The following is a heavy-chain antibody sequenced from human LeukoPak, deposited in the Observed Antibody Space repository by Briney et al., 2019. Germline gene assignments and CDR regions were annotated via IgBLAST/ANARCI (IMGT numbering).Heavy chain of an antibody. CDR3: ARDEAAEDYDFWSGYSPPYYYGMDV. CDR1: GGSISSSNW. Sequence: SGTLSLTCAVSGGSISSSNWWSWVRQPPGKGLEWIGEIYHSGSTNYNPSLKSRVTISVDKSKNQFSLKLSSVTAAATAVYYCARDEAAEDYDFWSGYSPPYYYGMDVWGQGTTVTVS. D-gene: IGHD3-3*01. V-gene: IGHV4-4*02. J-gene: IGHJ6*02. CDR2: IYHSGST.